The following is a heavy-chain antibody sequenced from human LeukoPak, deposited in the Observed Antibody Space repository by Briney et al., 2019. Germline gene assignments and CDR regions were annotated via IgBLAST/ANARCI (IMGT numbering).Heavy chain of an antibody. V-gene: IGHV1-46*01. CDR2: INPSGGST. CDR1: GYTFTSYY. Sequence: ASVKVSCKASGYTFTSYYMHWVRQAPGQGLEWMGIINPSGGSTSYAQKFQGRVTMTRDMSTSTVYMELSSLRSEDTAVYYCARENAGYCTNGVCYGGLDYWGQGTLVTVSS. CDR3: ARENAGYCTNGVCYGGLDY. J-gene: IGHJ4*02. D-gene: IGHD2-8*01.